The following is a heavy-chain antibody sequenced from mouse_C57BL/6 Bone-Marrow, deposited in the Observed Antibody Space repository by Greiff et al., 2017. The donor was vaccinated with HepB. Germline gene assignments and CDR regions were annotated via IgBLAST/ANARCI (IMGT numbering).Heavy chain of an antibody. CDR1: GFTFSTSG. J-gene: IGHJ2*01. D-gene: IGHD2-14*01. Sequence: EVKLVESGGDLVKPGGSLKLSCAASGFTFSTSGMSWVRQTPDKRLEWVATISTGGTYTYYPDSVKGRFTISRDTAKSTLFLQMSSLESEDTAIYYCARDRFDYYFDYWGQGTTLTVSS. CDR3: ARDRFDYYFDY. CDR2: ISTGGTYT. V-gene: IGHV5-6*01.